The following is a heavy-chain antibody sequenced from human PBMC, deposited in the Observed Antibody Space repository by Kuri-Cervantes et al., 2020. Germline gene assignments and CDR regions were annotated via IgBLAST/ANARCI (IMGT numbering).Heavy chain of an antibody. CDR2: IKQDGSEK. J-gene: IGHJ6*03. CDR1: GFTFSSYW. Sequence: LSLTCAASGFTFSSYWMSWVRRAPGKGLEWVANIKQDGSEKYYVDSVKGRFTISRDNAKNSLYLQMNSLRAEDTAVYYCAREGGYCSSTGCYGYYYMDVRGKGTTVTVSS. V-gene: IGHV3-7*01. D-gene: IGHD2-2*03. CDR3: AREGGYCSSTGCYGYYYMDV.